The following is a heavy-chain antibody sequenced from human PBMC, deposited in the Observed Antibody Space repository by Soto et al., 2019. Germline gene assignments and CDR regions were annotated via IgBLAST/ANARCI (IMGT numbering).Heavy chain of an antibody. V-gene: IGHV3-23*01. CDR2: ISGSGGNT. D-gene: IGHD3-16*01. CDR3: AKGLRRLLRTQYYYGLDV. J-gene: IGHJ6*02. CDR1: GFTFSPYA. Sequence: PGGSQRLSCAASGFTFSPYAMTWVRQAPGKGLEWVSSISGSGGNTNYADSVKGRFTVSRDNSKRTLSLQMNSLTEEDTAIYYCAKGLRRLLRTQYYYGLDVWGRGTTVTVSS.